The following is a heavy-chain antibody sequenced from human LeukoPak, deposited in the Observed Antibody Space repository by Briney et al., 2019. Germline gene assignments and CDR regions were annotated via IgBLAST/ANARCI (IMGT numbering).Heavy chain of an antibody. D-gene: IGHD6-13*01. CDR2: IGSGSSTI. CDR3: ARDYSSSSGKHAFDI. V-gene: IGHV3-48*01. CDR1: GFTFSTYS. J-gene: IGHJ3*02. Sequence: GGSLRLSCAASGFTFSTYSMNWVRQAPGRGLQWVSFIGSGSSTIDYADSVKGRFTISRDSATNSLYLQMNSLRAEDTAVYYCARDYSSSSGKHAFDIWGQGTVVTVSS.